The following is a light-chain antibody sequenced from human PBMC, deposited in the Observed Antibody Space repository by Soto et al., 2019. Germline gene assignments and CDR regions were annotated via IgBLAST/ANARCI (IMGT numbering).Light chain of an antibody. Sequence: EIVLTQSPGTLSLSPGERATLSCRASQSISSSYLAWYQQKPGQAPRLLIYGASSRATGIPDRFSGSGSGTDFTLTISRLEPDYFAVYYCQQYGSSPRTFGQGTKVDIK. CDR1: QSISSSY. V-gene: IGKV3-20*01. CDR3: QQYGSSPRT. CDR2: GAS. J-gene: IGKJ1*01.